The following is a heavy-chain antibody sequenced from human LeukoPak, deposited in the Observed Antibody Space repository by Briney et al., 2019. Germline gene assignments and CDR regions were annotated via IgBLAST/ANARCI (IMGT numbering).Heavy chain of an antibody. CDR1: GYTFTGYY. D-gene: IGHD2-2*02. CDR3: ARGDFVVVPAAIPGNWFDP. J-gene: IGHJ5*02. CDR2: INPSGGST. Sequence: ASVKVSCKASGYTFTGYYMHWVRQAPGQGLEWMGIINPSGGSTSYAQKFQGRVTMTRDTSTSTVYMELSSLRSEDTAVYYCARGDFVVVPAAIPGNWFDPWGQGTLVTVSS. V-gene: IGHV1-46*01.